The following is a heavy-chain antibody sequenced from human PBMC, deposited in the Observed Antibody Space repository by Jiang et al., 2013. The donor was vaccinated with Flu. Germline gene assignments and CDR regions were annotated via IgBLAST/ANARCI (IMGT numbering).Heavy chain of an antibody. CDR1: GSHSALVGVG. CDR3: VPQTYGDPDTYFDY. V-gene: IGHV2-5*02. CDR2: IYWDDDT. Sequence: KPTXTLTLEPAPSLGSHSALVGVGVGWIRQPPGKAPEWLGLIYWDDDTRYSPSLKNRLTITKDTSKNQVVLTMTSMDPVDTATYYCVPQTYGDPDTYFDYWGQGTLVTVSS. D-gene: IGHD4-17*01. J-gene: IGHJ4*02.